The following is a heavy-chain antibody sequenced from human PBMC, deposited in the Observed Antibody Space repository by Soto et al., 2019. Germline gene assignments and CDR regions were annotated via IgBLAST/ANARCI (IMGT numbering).Heavy chain of an antibody. V-gene: IGHV2-5*01. CDR2: IYWNDDK. CDR3: EHRRLLQQLEMVPPYYFDY. Sequence: QITLKESGPTLVKPTQTLTLTCTFSGFSLSTSGVGVGWIRQPPGKALEWLALIYWNDDKRYSPSLKSRLTITKDTSKNQVVLTMTNMDPVDTATYYCEHRRLLQQLEMVPPYYFDYWGQGTLVTVSS. J-gene: IGHJ4*02. CDR1: GFSLSTSGVG. D-gene: IGHD6-13*01.